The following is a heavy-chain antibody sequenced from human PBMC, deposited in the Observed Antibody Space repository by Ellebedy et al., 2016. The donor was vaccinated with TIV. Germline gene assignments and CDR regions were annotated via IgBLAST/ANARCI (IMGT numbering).Heavy chain of an antibody. J-gene: IGHJ4*02. D-gene: IGHD2-21*02. CDR1: GFTFSSFA. CDR3: VRTARIADY. V-gene: IGHV3-23*01. CDR2: ITGRRDST. Sequence: GESLKISCAASGFTFSSFAMSWVRQAPGKGLEWVSLITGRRDSTYYADSVKGRFTISRDNAKNSLYLQMNSLRAEDTAVYYCVRTARIADYWGQGTLVTVSS.